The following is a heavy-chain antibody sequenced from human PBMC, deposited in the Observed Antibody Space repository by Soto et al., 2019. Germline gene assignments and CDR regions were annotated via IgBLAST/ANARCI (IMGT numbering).Heavy chain of an antibody. CDR3: ARGGRWKNYDFWSGPPAEGMDV. CDR2: ISYDGSNK. V-gene: IGHV3-30-3*01. D-gene: IGHD3-3*01. CDR1: GFTFSSYA. J-gene: IGHJ6*02. Sequence: GSLRLSCAASGFTFSSYAMHWVRQAPGKGLEWVAVISYDGSNKYYADSVKGRFTISRDNSKNTLYLQMNSLRAEDTAVYYCARGGRWKNYDFWSGPPAEGMDVWGQGTTVTVSS.